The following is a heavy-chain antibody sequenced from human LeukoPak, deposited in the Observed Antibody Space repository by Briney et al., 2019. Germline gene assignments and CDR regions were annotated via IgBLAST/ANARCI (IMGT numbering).Heavy chain of an antibody. J-gene: IGHJ4*02. V-gene: IGHV4-4*07. CDR1: GGSIINDY. CDR3: GGVGPAXXTIDY. CDR2: IYTSGST. Sequence: PSETLSLTCNVSGGSIINDYWSWIRQPAGKGLEWIGRIYTSGSTNYNPSLKSRVTISVDKSKNQLSLKLRSVTAADAAVYYCGGVGPAXXTIDYWGQGTLVIVSS.